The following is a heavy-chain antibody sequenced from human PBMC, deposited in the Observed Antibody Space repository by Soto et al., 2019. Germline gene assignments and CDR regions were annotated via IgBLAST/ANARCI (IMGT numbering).Heavy chain of an antibody. CDR1: GFNFEDYA. Sequence: GGSLRLSCEGFGFNFEDYAMHWIRQAPGKGLEWVSGINWNGGITGYADSVKGRFTVSRDNANNSLHLEMSSLKTEDTALYYCAGGRGELTVVSTRFDPWGQGTLVPVSS. V-gene: IGHV3-9*01. CDR3: AGGRGELTVVSTRFDP. J-gene: IGHJ5*02. CDR2: INWNGGIT. D-gene: IGHD2-15*01.